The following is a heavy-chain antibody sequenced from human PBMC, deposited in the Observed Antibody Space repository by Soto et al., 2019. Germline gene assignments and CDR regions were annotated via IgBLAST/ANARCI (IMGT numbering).Heavy chain of an antibody. CDR3: ARDLKWDNVLGFDF. J-gene: IGHJ4*02. D-gene: IGHD1-26*01. Sequence: QLVQSGDEVKKPGASVKVSCRASGYIFDSVGISWLRQVPGQGLEWMGWVSTYSEHTKSVQKFQDRVILTADTSASTVYMELRSLRSDDTAVYYCARDLKWDNVLGFDFWGQGTLVTVSS. CDR2: VSTYSEHT. CDR1: GYIFDSVG. V-gene: IGHV1-18*04.